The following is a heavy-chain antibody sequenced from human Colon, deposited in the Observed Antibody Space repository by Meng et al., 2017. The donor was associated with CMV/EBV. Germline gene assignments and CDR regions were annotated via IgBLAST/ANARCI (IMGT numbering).Heavy chain of an antibody. CDR1: GFTFSTYW. D-gene: IGHD4-17*01. CDR3: ARVEGSVTSPLDY. CDR2: INSDGSST. J-gene: IGHJ4*02. V-gene: IGHV3-74*01. Sequence: GESLKISCAASGFTFSTYWLHWVRQAPGKGLVWVSPINSDGSSTSYADSVKGRFTISRDDAQNSLHLQMNSLRAEDSAVYYCARVEGSVTSPLDYWGQGTLVTVSS.